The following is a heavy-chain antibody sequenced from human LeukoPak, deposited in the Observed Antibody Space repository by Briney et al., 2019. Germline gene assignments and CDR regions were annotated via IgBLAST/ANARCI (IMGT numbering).Heavy chain of an antibody. Sequence: PGGSLRLSCAASGLTVSNNDLSWVRQAPGKGLEWVSVIDIRGDTYYAETVKGRFTISRDKSKNTVSLQMDSLRAEDTAVYFCARRTGYGYGLDCWGQGTLVTVSS. V-gene: IGHV3-53*01. D-gene: IGHD5-18*01. CDR1: GLTVSNND. J-gene: IGHJ4*02. CDR3: ARRTGYGYGLDC. CDR2: IDIRGDT.